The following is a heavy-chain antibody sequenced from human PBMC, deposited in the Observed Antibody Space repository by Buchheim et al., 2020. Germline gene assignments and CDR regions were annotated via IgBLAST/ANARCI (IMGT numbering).Heavy chain of an antibody. Sequence: EVQLLESGGDLVQPGGSLRLSCAASEFTFTHYAMSWVRQAPGLGLEWVSAISGSGHRTYYADSVKGRFTVSRDNSRNTLYLQMNSLRAEDTAVYYCAKNTVTTPGSYYAYALDVWGQGTT. CDR2: ISGSGHRT. J-gene: IGHJ6*02. CDR3: AKNTVTTPGSYYAYALDV. CDR1: EFTFTHYA. D-gene: IGHD4-17*01. V-gene: IGHV3-23*01.